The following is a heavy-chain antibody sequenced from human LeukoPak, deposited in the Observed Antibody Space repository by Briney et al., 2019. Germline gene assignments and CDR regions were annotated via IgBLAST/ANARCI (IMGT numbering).Heavy chain of an antibody. D-gene: IGHD2-15*01. CDR2: IYESGTT. Sequence: KPSETLSLTCAVYGETLNSYYWSWVRQPPGEGLEWIGEIYESGTTEYNPSLKSRVTISMVPSKQQFSLSLSSVTAADTAVYYCARGAWATRLGSWGLGTPAIVSS. V-gene: IGHV4-34*01. J-gene: IGHJ4*02. CDR1: GETLNSYY. CDR3: ARGAWATRLGS.